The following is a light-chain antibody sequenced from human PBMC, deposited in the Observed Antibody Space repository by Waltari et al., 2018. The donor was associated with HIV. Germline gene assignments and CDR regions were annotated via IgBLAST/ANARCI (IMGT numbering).Light chain of an antibody. Sequence: DIQMTQSPSSLSAYLGDTVTITCRASQSISTHLNWYQQKPGRAPKLLIYATSSLQSGVPSRFSGSESGADFTLTISSLQPEDFATYYCQQSYTTPRTFGQGTTVEIK. CDR1: QSISTH. V-gene: IGKV1-39*01. J-gene: IGKJ1*01. CDR3: QQSYTTPRT. CDR2: ATS.